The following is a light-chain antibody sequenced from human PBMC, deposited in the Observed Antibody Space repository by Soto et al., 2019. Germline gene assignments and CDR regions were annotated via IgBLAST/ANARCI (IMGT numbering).Light chain of an antibody. CDR3: QQADSFPLT. V-gene: IGKV1-12*01. J-gene: IGKJ4*01. CDR2: AAS. CDR1: QGISSW. Sequence: DIQMTQSPSSMSASVGDRVTITCRASQGISSWVAWYQQKPGKAPKLLVFAASSLQSGVPSRFSGSGSGTDFTLTIISLQPEDVATYFCQQADSFPLTLGGGTKVEIK.